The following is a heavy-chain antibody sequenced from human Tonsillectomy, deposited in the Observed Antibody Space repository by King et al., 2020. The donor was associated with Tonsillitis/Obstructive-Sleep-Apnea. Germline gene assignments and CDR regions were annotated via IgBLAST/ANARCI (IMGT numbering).Heavy chain of an antibody. D-gene: IGHD3-10*01. CDR3: ASDLRLGSGRPDAFDI. V-gene: IGHV3-30*04. CDR2: ISYDGSNK. J-gene: IGHJ3*02. CDR1: GFTFSSYA. Sequence: QLVESGGGEVQPGRSLRLSCAASGFTFSSYAMHWVRQAPGKGLEWVAVISYDGSNKYYADSVKGRFTISRDNSKNTLYLQMNSLRAEDTAVYYCASDLRLGSGRPDAFDIWGQGTMVTVSS.